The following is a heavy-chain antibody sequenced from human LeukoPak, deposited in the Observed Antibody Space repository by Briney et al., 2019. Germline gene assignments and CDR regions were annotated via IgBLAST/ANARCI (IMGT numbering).Heavy chain of an antibody. D-gene: IGHD2-15*01. CDR1: GFTFSSYE. J-gene: IGHJ4*02. Sequence: PGGSLRLSCAASGFTFSSYEMNWVRQAPGKGLEWVSYISSSGSTIYYADSVKGRFTISRDNAKNSLYLQMNSLRAEDMALYYCASGGYCSGGSCYPDYWGQGTLVTVSS. CDR3: ASGGYCSGGSCYPDY. CDR2: ISSSGSTI. V-gene: IGHV3-48*03.